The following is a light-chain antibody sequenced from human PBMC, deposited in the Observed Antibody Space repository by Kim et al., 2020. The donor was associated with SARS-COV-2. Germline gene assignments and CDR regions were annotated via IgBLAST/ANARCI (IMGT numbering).Light chain of an antibody. CDR1: QSVSSNY. Sequence: ESVLTRSPGTLSLSPGQRATLSCRTSQSVSSNYLAWYQQKPGQAPRLLIYGASSRATGIPDRFSGSRSGTDFTLTISRLEPEDSAVYYCQQYDNSRRYTFGQGTKLEI. J-gene: IGKJ2*01. V-gene: IGKV3-20*01. CDR3: QQYDNSRRYT. CDR2: GAS.